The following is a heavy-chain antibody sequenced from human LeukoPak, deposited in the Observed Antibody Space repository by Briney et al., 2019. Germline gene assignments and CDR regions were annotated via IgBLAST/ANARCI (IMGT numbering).Heavy chain of an antibody. CDR2: FTSRSGTI. CDR1: GFTFSSYS. V-gene: IGHV3-21*01. CDR3: ARDDLHDYVMDV. Sequence: GGSLRLSCVASGFTFSSYSMNWVRQAPGTGLEWVSSFTSRSGTIYYAESVKGRFTISRDNAKNSLYLQINSLRAEDTAVYYCARDDLHDYVMDVWGQGTTVTVS. J-gene: IGHJ6*02. D-gene: IGHD3/OR15-3a*01.